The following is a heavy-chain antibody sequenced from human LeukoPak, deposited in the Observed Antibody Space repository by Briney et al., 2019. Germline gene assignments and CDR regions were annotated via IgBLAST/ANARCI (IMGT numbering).Heavy chain of an antibody. CDR1: GFTFSDYW. D-gene: IGHD4-17*01. CDR2: INRDENST. CDR3: ARDPSDDYADYPYLFDY. J-gene: IGHJ4*02. V-gene: IGHV3-74*01. Sequence: PPGGSLRLSCAASGFTFSDYWMHWVRHVPGKGLVWVSRINRDENSTRYADSVKGRFTISRDNAKNTLYLQMNSLRTEDTAVYYCARDPSDDYADYPYLFDYWGQGTLVTVSS.